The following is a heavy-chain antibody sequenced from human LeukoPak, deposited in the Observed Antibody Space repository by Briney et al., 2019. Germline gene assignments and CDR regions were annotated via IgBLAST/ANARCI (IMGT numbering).Heavy chain of an antibody. V-gene: IGHV4-34*01. CDR2: INHSGRT. J-gene: IGHJ4*02. D-gene: IGHD3-9*01. CDR1: GGSLSDYY. Sequence: SETLSLTCVVYGGSLSDYYWTWIRQPPEKGLEWIGEINHSGRTKYNPSLMSRVTISVDTSKNQFSLKLSSVTAADTAVYYCARVRYSDVLTGYYGDGYFDYWGQGTLVTVSS. CDR3: ARVRYSDVLTGYYGDGYFDY.